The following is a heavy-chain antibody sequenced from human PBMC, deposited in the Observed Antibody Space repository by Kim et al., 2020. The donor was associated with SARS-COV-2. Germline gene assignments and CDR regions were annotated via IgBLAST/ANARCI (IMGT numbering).Heavy chain of an antibody. CDR1: GFTFSSYN. CDR3: ARGRTSGSGWGAY. Sequence: GGSLRLSCAVSGFTFSSYNMNWVRQAPGKGLEWVSYISSSSSTMYYADSVKGRFTISRDNAKNSLYLQMNSLRDEDTAVYYCARGRTSGSGWGAYWGQGTLVTVSS. V-gene: IGHV3-48*02. D-gene: IGHD6-19*01. CDR2: ISSSSSTM. J-gene: IGHJ4*02.